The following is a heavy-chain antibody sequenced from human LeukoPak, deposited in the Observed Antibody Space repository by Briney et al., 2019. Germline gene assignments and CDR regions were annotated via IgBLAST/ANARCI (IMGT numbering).Heavy chain of an antibody. V-gene: IGHV4-34*01. CDR3: ARRGHGNSSSWYRGWARGQDWFDP. J-gene: IGHJ5*02. CDR2: IYYSGST. Sequence: PSETLSLTCGVYGGSFSGYLWNWIRQPPGKGLEWIGSIYYSGSTYYNPSLKSRVTISVDTSKNQFSLKLSSVTAADTAVYYCARRGHGNSSSWYRGWARGQDWFDPWGQGTLVTVSS. CDR1: GGSFSGYL. D-gene: IGHD6-13*01.